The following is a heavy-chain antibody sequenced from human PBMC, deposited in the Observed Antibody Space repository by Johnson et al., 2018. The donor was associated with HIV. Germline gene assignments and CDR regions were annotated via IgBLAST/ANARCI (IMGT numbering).Heavy chain of an antibody. CDR3: AREWLYDALDI. Sequence: VQLVESGGGVVQPGGSLRLSCAASGFTFNNAWMNWLRQAPGKGLEWVANIRQDGSEKYYVGSVKGRFTVSRDNARKSLYLQMNSLRAEDTAVYYCAREWLYDALDIWGQGTMVTVSS. J-gene: IGHJ3*02. V-gene: IGHV3-7*01. D-gene: IGHD3-22*01. CDR1: GFTFNNAW. CDR2: IRQDGSEK.